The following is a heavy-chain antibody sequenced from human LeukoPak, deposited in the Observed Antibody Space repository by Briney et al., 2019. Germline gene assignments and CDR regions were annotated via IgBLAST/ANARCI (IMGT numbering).Heavy chain of an antibody. CDR2: ISSSSSCI. D-gene: IGHD6-19*01. CDR1: GFTFSSYS. CDR3: ARTYSSGWRYFDY. V-gene: IGHV3-21*01. Sequence: GGSLRLSRAASGFTFSSYSMNWVRQAPGKGLEWVSSISSSSSCIYYADSVKGRFTISRDNAKNSLYLQMNSLRAEDTAVYYCARTYSSGWRYFDYWGQGTLVTVSS. J-gene: IGHJ4*02.